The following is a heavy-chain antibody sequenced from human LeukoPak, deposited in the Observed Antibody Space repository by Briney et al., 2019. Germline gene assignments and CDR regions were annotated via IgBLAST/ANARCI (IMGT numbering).Heavy chain of an antibody. CDR1: GDSISSRSYY. D-gene: IGHD3-9*01. Sequence: SETLSLTCTVSGDSISSRSYYWGWIRQPPGKGLEWIGSIYYSGSTYYNPSLKSRVTISVDTSKIQFSLKLSSVTAADTAVYYCAISNYDILTGYPTSFDYWGQGTLVTVSS. J-gene: IGHJ4*02. V-gene: IGHV4-39*07. CDR2: IYYSGST. CDR3: AISNYDILTGYPTSFDY.